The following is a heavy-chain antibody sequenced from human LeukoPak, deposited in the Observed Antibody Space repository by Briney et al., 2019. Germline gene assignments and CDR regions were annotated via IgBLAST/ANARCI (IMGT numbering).Heavy chain of an antibody. CDR2: IYYSGST. D-gene: IGHD2-15*01. CDR1: GGSISSSSYY. J-gene: IGHJ4*02. V-gene: IGHV4-39*01. CDR3: ARHGHCSGGSCNSGFDY. Sequence: SETLSLTCTVSGGSISSSSYYWGWIRQPPGKGLEWIGSIYYSGSTYYNPSLKSRVTISVDTSKNQFSLKLSSVTAADTAVYYCARHGHCSGGSCNSGFDYWGQGTLVTVSS.